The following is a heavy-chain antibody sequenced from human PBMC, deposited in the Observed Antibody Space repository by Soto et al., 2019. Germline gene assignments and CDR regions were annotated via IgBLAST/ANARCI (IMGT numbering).Heavy chain of an antibody. D-gene: IGHD4-17*01. J-gene: IGHJ4*02. V-gene: IGHV3-73*02. CDR1: GFTFSDSA. CDR3: TRPNDGDHSTLDY. CDR2: IRSKANNYAT. Sequence: EVQLVESGGGLVQPGGSLKLSCAASGFTFSDSAIHWVRQTSGKGLEWVGRIRSKANNYATVYAASLEGRFTISRDDENNTAHLQMITLKTEDTAVYYCTRPNDGDHSTLDYWGQGSLVIVSS.